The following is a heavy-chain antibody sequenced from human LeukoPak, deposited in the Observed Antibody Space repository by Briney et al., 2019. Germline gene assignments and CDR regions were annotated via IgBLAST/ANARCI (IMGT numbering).Heavy chain of an antibody. J-gene: IGHJ4*02. CDR1: GGSISSSSYY. CDR3: ARGGYSYGYAPLDY. V-gene: IGHV4-39*07. Sequence: SETLSHTCTVSGGSISSSSYYWGWIRQPPGKGLEWIGSIYYSGSTYYNPSLKSRVTISVDTSKNQFSLKLSSVTAADTAAYYCARGGYSYGYAPLDYWGQGTLVTVSS. CDR2: IYYSGST. D-gene: IGHD5-18*01.